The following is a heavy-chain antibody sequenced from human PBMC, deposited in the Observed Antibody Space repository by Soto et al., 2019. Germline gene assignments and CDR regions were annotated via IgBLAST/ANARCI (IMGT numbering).Heavy chain of an antibody. Sequence: QVQLVQSGAEVKKPGSSVKVSCKASGRTFSSYAISWVRQAPGQGLEWMGGIIPIFGTANYAQKFQGRVTITADESTSTAYMALSSLRSEDTVVYYCAIGKLWFGEALYYSYGMDVWGQGTTVTVSS. V-gene: IGHV1-69*01. CDR3: AIGKLWFGEALYYSYGMDV. D-gene: IGHD3-10*01. J-gene: IGHJ6*02. CDR1: GRTFSSYA. CDR2: IIPIFGTA.